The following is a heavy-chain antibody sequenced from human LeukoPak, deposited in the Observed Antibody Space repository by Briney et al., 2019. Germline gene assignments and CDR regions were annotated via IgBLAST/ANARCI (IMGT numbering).Heavy chain of an antibody. CDR2: INHSGST. CDR3: ARFRPLGYCSGGSCYSVGWYFDL. J-gene: IGHJ2*01. V-gene: IGHV4-34*01. D-gene: IGHD2-15*01. Sequence: SETPSLTCAVYGGSFSGYYWGWIRQPPGKGLEWIGEINHSGSTNYNPSLKSRVTISVDTSKNQFSLKLSSVTAADTAVYYCARFRPLGYCSGGSCYSVGWYFDLWGRGTLVTVSS. CDR1: GGSFSGYY.